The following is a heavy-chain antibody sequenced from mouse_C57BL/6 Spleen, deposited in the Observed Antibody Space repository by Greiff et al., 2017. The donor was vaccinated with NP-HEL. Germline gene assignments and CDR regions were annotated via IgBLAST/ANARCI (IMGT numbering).Heavy chain of an antibody. CDR3: TAGDFAY. Sequence: DVMLVESGGGLVQPGGSMKLSCVASGFTFSNYWMNWVRQSPEKGLEWVAQIRLKSDNYATHYAESVKGRFTISRDDSKSSVYLQMNNLRAEDTGIYYCTAGDFAYWGQGTLVTVSA. CDR1: GFTFSNYW. J-gene: IGHJ3*01. CDR2: IRLKSDNYAT. V-gene: IGHV6-3*01.